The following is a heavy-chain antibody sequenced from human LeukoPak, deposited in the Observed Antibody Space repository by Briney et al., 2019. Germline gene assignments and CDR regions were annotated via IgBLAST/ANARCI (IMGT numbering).Heavy chain of an antibody. D-gene: IGHD6-19*01. CDR3: ARQHSSGWSTEYFFDY. CDR1: GYTFTTYK. CDR2: INPSDGDR. J-gene: IGHJ4*02. V-gene: IGHV1-46*01. Sequence: ASVKVSCKASGYTFTTYKMHWVRQAPGQGLEWVGIINPSDGDRRNAQKFQGRVTMTRGTSTSTVYMELSSLRSEDTAVYYCARQHSSGWSTEYFFDYWGPGTLVNVSS.